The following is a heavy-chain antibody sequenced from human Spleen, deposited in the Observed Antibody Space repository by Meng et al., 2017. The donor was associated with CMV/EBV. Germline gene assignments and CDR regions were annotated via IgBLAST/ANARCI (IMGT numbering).Heavy chain of an antibody. D-gene: IGHD6-19*01. J-gene: IGHJ4*02. CDR3: ARVVSSGWRTGFDY. CDR1: GFTFTGSV. CDR2: IMAGSGNT. Sequence: SVKVSCKASGFTFTGSVVHWVRQARGQRLEWIGWIMAGSGNTNYAQKFQGRVTIARDMSTNTAYMDLSSLKSEDTAVYYCARVVSSGWRTGFDYWGQGTLVTVSS. V-gene: IGHV1-58*01.